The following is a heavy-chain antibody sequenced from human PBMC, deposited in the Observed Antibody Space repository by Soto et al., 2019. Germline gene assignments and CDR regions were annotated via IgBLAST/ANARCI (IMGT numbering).Heavy chain of an antibody. D-gene: IGHD2-8*01. V-gene: IGHV4-31*11. CDR3: AREPYCTHATCFIHCDS. Sequence: SETLSLTCAFSGASNSSGDSYWSWIRQRPGKGLEWIGYIFQTGSTYYNPSLKSRVTISLDAAKNQFSLKWTSATAADTAVYFCAREPYCTHATCFIHCDSWGQASLV. CDR1: GASNSSGDSY. J-gene: IGHJ4*02. CDR2: IFQTGST.